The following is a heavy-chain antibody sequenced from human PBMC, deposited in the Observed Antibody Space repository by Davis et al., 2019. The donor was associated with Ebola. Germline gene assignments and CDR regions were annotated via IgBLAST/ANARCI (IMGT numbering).Heavy chain of an antibody. CDR2: IYHSGST. D-gene: IGHD5-12*01. J-gene: IGHJ4*02. CDR3: ARGRLATRREYFDY. CDR1: GGSISSSSYY. V-gene: IGHV4-30-2*01. Sequence: PSETLSLTCTVSGGSISSSSYYWGWVRQPPGKGLEWIGYIYHSGSTYYNPSLKSRVTISVDRSKNQFSLKLSSVTAADTAVYYCARGRLATRREYFDYWGQGTLVTVSS.